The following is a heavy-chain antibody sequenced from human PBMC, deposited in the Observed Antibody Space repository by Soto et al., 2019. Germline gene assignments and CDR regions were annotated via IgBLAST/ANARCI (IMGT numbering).Heavy chain of an antibody. J-gene: IGHJ4*02. CDR2: ISISSGTI. Sequence: EVQLVESGGGLVQPGGSLRLSCAASGFTFSSYSMNWVRQAPGKGLEWVSYISISSGTIYYADSVKGRFTISRDNAKNSLYLQMNRLRDEDTAVYYCARVGGNTRDPIDYWGQGTLVTVSS. D-gene: IGHD1-26*01. V-gene: IGHV3-48*02. CDR1: GFTFSSYS. CDR3: ARVGGNTRDPIDY.